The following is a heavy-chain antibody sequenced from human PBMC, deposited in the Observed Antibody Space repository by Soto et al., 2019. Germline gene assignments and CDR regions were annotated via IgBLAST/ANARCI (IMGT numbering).Heavy chain of an antibody. V-gene: IGHV3-33*01. CDR2: IWYDGSNK. CDR3: ARTVATNPYYFDY. J-gene: IGHJ4*02. D-gene: IGHD4-17*01. Sequence: QVQLVESGGGVVQPGKSLRLSCAASGFTFSSYGMHWVRQAPGKGLEWVAVIWYDGSNKYYADYVKGRFTISRDNSKNTFYLQMNSLRAEDTAVYYCARTVATNPYYFDYWGQGTLVTVSS. CDR1: GFTFSSYG.